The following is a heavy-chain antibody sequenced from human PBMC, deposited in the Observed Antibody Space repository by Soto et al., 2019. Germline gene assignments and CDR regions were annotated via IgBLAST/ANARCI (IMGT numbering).Heavy chain of an antibody. Sequence: EVQLVESGGGLVKPGGSLRLSCAASGFTFSSYSMNWVRQAPGKGLEWVSSISSSSSYIYYADSVKGRFTISRDNAKNSLYLQMNSLRAEDTAVYYCARDPHRHYDSSERDDAFYIWGQGTMVTVSS. CDR1: GFTFSSYS. CDR3: ARDPHRHYDSSERDDAFYI. J-gene: IGHJ3*02. CDR2: ISSSSSYI. V-gene: IGHV3-21*01. D-gene: IGHD3-22*01.